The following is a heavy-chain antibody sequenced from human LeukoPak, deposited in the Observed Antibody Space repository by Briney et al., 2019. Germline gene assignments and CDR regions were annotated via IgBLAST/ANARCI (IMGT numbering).Heavy chain of an antibody. CDR3: ARDSNIVSPSRDY. CDR2: IKPDGSAT. CDR1: GFTFSSYW. V-gene: IGHV3-7*01. D-gene: IGHD5/OR15-5a*01. J-gene: IGHJ4*02. Sequence: PGGSLRLSCAASGFTFSSYWMSWVRQAPGKGLEWVANIKPDGSATYYVDSVKGRFTISRDSTNNSLYLQMNSLRAEDTAVYYCARDSNIVSPSRDYWGQGTLVTVSP.